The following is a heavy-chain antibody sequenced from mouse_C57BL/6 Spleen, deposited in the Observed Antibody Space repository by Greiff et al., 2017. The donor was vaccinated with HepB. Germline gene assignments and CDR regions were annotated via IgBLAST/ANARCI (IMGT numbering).Heavy chain of an antibody. V-gene: IGHV5-16*01. CDR3: AMRRGYGSSHWYFDV. CDR2: INYDGSST. J-gene: IGHJ1*03. Sequence: EVMLVESEGGLVQPGSSMKLSCTASGFTFSDYYMAWVRQVPEKGLEWVANINYDGSSTYYLDSLKSRFIISRDNAKNILYLQMSSLKSEDPATYYCAMRRGYGSSHWYFDVWGTGTTVTVSS. CDR1: GFTFSDYY. D-gene: IGHD1-1*01.